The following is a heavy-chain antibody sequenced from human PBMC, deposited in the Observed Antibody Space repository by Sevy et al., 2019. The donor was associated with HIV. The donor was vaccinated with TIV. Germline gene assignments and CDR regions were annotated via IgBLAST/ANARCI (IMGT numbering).Heavy chain of an antibody. Sequence: GGSLRLSCAASGFTFSNYAMSWVRQAPGKGLEWVSSFTFGCGKINYADSVKGRFTISRDNSKNTLYLQMNSLRAEDTALYYCAREGCSKPHDYWGQGTLVTVSS. CDR1: GFTFSNYA. D-gene: IGHD2-2*01. J-gene: IGHJ4*02. CDR2: FTFGCGKI. CDR3: AREGCSKPHDY. V-gene: IGHV3-23*01.